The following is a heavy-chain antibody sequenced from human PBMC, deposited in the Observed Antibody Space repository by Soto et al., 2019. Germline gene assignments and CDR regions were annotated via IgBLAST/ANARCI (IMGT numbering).Heavy chain of an antibody. J-gene: IGHJ4*02. CDR1: GFNFSSYA. V-gene: IGHV3-23*01. D-gene: IGHD1-26*01. CDR3: AKGVAVGAYASLADY. Sequence: GGSVRLSCAASGFNFSSYAMSCVRQAPGKGLEWVSTISGSGGSTYYADSVKGRFTISRDNSKNTLYLQMNSLRAEDTAVYFCAKGVAVGAYASLADYWGQGTLVTVSS. CDR2: ISGSGGST.